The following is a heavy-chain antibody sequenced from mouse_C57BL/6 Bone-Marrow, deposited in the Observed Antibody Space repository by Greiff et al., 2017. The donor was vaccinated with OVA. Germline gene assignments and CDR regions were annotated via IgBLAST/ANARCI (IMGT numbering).Heavy chain of an antibody. V-gene: IGHV5-9-1*02. Sequence: EVKLMESGEGLVKPGGSLKLSCAASGFTFSSYAMSWVRQTPETRLEWVAYISSGGDYIYYADTVKGRFTISRDNARNTLYLQMSSLKSEDTAMYYCTRADGYSFAYWGQGTLVTVSA. CDR2: ISSGGDYI. CDR3: TRADGYSFAY. J-gene: IGHJ3*01. CDR1: GFTFSSYA. D-gene: IGHD2-3*01.